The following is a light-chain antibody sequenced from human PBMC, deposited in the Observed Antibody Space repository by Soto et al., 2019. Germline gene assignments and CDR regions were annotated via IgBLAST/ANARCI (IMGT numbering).Light chain of an antibody. CDR3: QQYNSWPPLT. J-gene: IGKJ4*01. CDR2: GAS. Sequence: EIVMTQSPATLSVSPGERATLSCRASQSVSSNLAWYQQKPGQAPRLLIYGASTRATDIPARFSGSGSGTEFTLTISSLQSEDFAVYYCQQYNSWPPLTFGGGTKVEI. CDR1: QSVSSN. V-gene: IGKV3-15*01.